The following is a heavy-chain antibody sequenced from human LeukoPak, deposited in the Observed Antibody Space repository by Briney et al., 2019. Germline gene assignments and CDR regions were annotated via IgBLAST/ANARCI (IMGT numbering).Heavy chain of an antibody. CDR3: ARGRIVDYYYMDV. CDR2: IYYSGST. V-gene: IGHV4-59*12. J-gene: IGHJ6*03. CDR1: GGSISSYY. D-gene: IGHD2-15*01. Sequence: PSETLSLTCTVSGGSISSYYWSWIRQPPGKGLEWIGYIYYSGSTNYNPSLKSRVTMSVDTSKNQFSLKLSSVTAADMAVYYCARGRIVDYYYMDVWGKGTTVTVSS.